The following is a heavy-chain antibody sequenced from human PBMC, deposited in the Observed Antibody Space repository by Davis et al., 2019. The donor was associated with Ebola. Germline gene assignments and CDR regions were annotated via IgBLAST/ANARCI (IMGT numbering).Heavy chain of an antibody. CDR3: VRELHGGQFNY. J-gene: IGHJ4*02. CDR2: IDPKSGGG. Sequence: ASVKVSCKASGYTFTDYYIHWVRQAPGQGLEWMAWIDPKSGGGKYAPKFQGRVTMTTDTSISTAYMDLSSLRSDDTAVFYCVRELHGGQFNYWGKGTLVSVSS. CDR1: GYTFTDYY. D-gene: IGHD3-16*01. V-gene: IGHV1-2*02.